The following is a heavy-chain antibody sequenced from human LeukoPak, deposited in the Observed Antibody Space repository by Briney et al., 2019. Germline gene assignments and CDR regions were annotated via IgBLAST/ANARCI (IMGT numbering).Heavy chain of an antibody. CDR3: ARPPALWFGEFDAFDI. J-gene: IGHJ3*02. V-gene: IGHV3-48*01. CDR2: ISSSSSTI. Sequence: GGSLRLSCAASGFTFSSYSMNWVRQAPGKGLEWVSYISSSSSTIYYADSVKGRFTISRDNAKNSLYLQMNSLRAEGTAVYYCARPPALWFGEFDAFDIWGQGTMVTVSS. D-gene: IGHD3-10*01. CDR1: GFTFSSYS.